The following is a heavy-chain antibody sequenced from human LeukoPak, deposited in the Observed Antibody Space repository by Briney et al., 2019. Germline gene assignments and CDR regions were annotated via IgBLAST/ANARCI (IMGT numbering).Heavy chain of an antibody. J-gene: IGHJ5*02. CDR1: GGTFSSYA. D-gene: IGHD1/OR15-1a*01. CDR2: IIPIFGTA. Sequence: SVKVSCKASGGTFSSYAISWVRQAPGQGLEWMGGIIPIFGTANYAQKFQGRVTITADESTSTAYMELSSLRSEDTAVYYCARSPGVVDRTLNWFDLWGQGTLVTVSS. CDR3: ARSPGVVDRTLNWFDL. V-gene: IGHV1-69*13.